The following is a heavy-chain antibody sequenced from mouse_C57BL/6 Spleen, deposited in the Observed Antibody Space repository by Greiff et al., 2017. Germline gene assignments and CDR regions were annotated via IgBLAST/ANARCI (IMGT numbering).Heavy chain of an antibody. CDR1: GFTFSDYG. D-gene: IGHD2-4*01. CDR3: ARRDDYDVLFDY. V-gene: IGHV5-17*01. Sequence: EVKVVESGGGLVKPGGSLKLSCAASGFTFSDYGMHWVRQAPEKGLEWVAYISSGSSTIYYADTLKGRFTISRDTAKNTLFLHMTSLRSEDTAMYYCARRDDYDVLFDYWGQGTTLTVSS. CDR2: ISSGSSTI. J-gene: IGHJ2*01.